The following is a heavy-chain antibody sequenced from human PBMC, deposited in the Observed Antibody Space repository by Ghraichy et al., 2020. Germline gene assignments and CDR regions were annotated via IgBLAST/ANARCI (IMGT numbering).Heavy chain of an antibody. CDR3: AKDVVGKLSIVGATPPDFDY. CDR2: ISGSGGST. V-gene: IGHV3-23*01. J-gene: IGHJ4*02. Sequence: GGSLRLTCAASGFTFSSYAMSWVRQAPGKGLEWVSAISGSGGSTYYADSVKGRFTISRDNSKNTLYLQMNSLRAEDTAVYYCAKDVVGKLSIVGATPPDFDYWGQGTLVTVSS. CDR1: GFTFSSYA. D-gene: IGHD1-26*01.